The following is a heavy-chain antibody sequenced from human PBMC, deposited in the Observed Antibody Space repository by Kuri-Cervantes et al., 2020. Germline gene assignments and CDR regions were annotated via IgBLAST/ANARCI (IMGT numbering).Heavy chain of an antibody. Sequence: GESLKISCAASGFTFSSYGMHWVRQAPGKGLEWVAVIWYDGSNKYCADSVKGRFTISRDNSKNTLYLQMNSLRAEDTAVYYCARELGYCSGGSCYSWFDPWGQGTLVTVSS. CDR3: ARELGYCSGGSCYSWFDP. CDR1: GFTFSSYG. CDR2: IWYDGSNK. J-gene: IGHJ5*02. V-gene: IGHV3-33*01. D-gene: IGHD2-15*01.